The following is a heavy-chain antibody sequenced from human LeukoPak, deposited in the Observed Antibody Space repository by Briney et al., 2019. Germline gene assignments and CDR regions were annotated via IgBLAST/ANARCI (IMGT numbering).Heavy chain of an antibody. CDR1: GFTFSSYA. J-gene: IGHJ4*02. D-gene: IGHD3-22*01. V-gene: IGHV3-23*01. CDR2: ISGSGGST. CDR3: AKDRDITMIVVVIKALDY. Sequence: GGSLRLSCAASGFTFSSYAMSWVRQAPGKGLEWVSAISGSGGSTYYADSVKGRFTISRDNSKNTLYLQMNSLRAEDTAVYYCAKDRDITMIVVVIKALDYWGRGTLVTVSS.